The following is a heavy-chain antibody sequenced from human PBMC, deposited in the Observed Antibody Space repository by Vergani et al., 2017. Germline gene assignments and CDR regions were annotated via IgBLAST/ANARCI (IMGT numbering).Heavy chain of an antibody. D-gene: IGHD3-22*01. J-gene: IGHJ3*02. CDR1: GGSISSSNW. CDR2: IYHSGST. CDR3: ARKEASSGYLWTWPFDI. Sequence: QVQLQESGPGLVKPSGTLSLTCAVSGGSISSSNWWSWVRQPPGKGLEWIGEIYHSGSTNYNPSLKSRVTISVDKSKHQFSLKLSSVTAADTAVYYCARKEASSGYLWTWPFDIWGQGTMVTVSS. V-gene: IGHV4-4*02.